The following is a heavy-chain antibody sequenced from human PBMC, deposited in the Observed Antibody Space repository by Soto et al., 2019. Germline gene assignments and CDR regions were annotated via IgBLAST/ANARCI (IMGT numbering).Heavy chain of an antibody. CDR3: ARVSRYSGYVWLDP. CDR2: ISSSSSTI. J-gene: IGHJ5*02. V-gene: IGHV3-48*02. D-gene: IGHD5-12*01. Sequence: GRSLRLSCAASGFTFSSYSMNWVRQAPGKGLEWVSYISSSSSTIYYADSVKGRFTISRDNAKNSLYLQMNSLRDEDTAVYYCARVSRYSGYVWLDPWGQGTLVTVSS. CDR1: GFTFSSYS.